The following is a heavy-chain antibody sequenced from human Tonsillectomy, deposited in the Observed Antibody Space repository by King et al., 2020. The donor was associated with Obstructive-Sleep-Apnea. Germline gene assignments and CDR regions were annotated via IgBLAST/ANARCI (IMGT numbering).Heavy chain of an antibody. D-gene: IGHD2-15*01. CDR1: GGTFSSYA. J-gene: IGHJ4*02. CDR3: ARDPDGSGGSCYSGNFDY. Sequence: VQLVESGAEVKKPGSSVKVSCKASGGTFSSYAISWVRQPPGQGLEWMGVIIPIFGTANYAQKSQGRVTITAGESTSTAYMELSSLRSEDTAVYYCARDPDGSGGSCYSGNFDYWGQGTLVTVSS. CDR2: IIPIFGTA. V-gene: IGHV1-69*01.